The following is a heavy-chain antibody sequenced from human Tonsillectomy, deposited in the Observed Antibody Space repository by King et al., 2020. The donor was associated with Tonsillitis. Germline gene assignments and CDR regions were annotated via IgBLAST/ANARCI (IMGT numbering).Heavy chain of an antibody. CDR2: IYHSWNN. D-gene: IGHD4-17*01. CDR1: GGSIGSGTYS. V-gene: IGHV4-30-2*01. J-gene: IGHJ4*02. Sequence: QLQLQESGSGLVKPSQTLSLTFAVSGGSIGSGTYSWNWIRQPPGKGLEWIWYIYHSWNNYYNLSLGSQVTISGDRSKNQFTLNLTSATAADTAVYYCARSGSHTDDGDYYDHWGKGTLLTVSS. CDR3: ARSGSHTDDGDYYDH.